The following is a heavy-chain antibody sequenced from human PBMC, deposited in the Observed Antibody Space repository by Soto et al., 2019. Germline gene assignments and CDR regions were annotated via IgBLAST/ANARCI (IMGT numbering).Heavy chain of an antibody. CDR2: ISYDGSNK. CDR1: GFTFSSYA. V-gene: IGHV3-30-3*01. Sequence: PGGSLRLSCAASGFTFSSYAMHWVRQAPGKGLEWVAVISYDGSNKYYADYVKGRFTISRNNSKNTLYLQMNSLRAEDTAVYYCARDPTKYYDFWSGYAYYYYGMDVWAQGTTVPVSS. D-gene: IGHD3-3*01. CDR3: ARDPTKYYDFWSGYAYYYYGMDV. J-gene: IGHJ6*02.